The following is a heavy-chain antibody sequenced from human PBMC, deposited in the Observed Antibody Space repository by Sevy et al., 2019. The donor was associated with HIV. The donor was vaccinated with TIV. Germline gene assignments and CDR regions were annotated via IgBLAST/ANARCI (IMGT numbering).Heavy chain of an antibody. V-gene: IGHV1-18*04. CDR2: ISAYNGNT. CDR1: GYTFTSYG. CDR3: ARGGCMVRGVIMLVYFDY. Sequence: ASVKVSCKASGYTFTSYGISWVRQAPGQGLEWMGWISAYNGNTNYAQKLQGRVTMTTDTSTSTAYMELRSLRSDDTAVYYCARGGCMVRGVIMLVYFDYWGQGTLVTVSS. J-gene: IGHJ4*02. D-gene: IGHD3-10*01.